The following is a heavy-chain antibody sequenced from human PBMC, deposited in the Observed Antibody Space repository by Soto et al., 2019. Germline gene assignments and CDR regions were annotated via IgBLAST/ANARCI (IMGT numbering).Heavy chain of an antibody. D-gene: IGHD3-9*01. V-gene: IGHV5-51*01. CDR2: IYPGDSDT. CDR3: ARSVGYYDILTGYYRKNWFDP. J-gene: IGHJ5*02. Sequence: GESLKISCKGSVYSFTSYWIGWVRQMPGKGLEWMGIIYPGDSDTRYSPSFQGQVTISADKSISTAYLQWSSLKASDTAMYYCARSVGYYDILTGYYRKNWFDPWGQGTLVTVSS. CDR1: VYSFTSYW.